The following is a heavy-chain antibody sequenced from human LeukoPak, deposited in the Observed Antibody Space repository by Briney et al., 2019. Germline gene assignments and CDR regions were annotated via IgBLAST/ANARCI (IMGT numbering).Heavy chain of an antibody. CDR3: ARGINVGATSF. Sequence: PSETLSLTCIVSGXSMGNYYWSWVRQPPGQGLEWIGCVHYTGNTKYNPSLLSRVTISMDTSKNQFSLEVTSVTAADTAVYFCARGINVGATSFWGQGVLVTVSS. CDR1: GXSMGNYY. D-gene: IGHD1-26*01. V-gene: IGHV4-59*01. J-gene: IGHJ4*02. CDR2: VHYTGNT.